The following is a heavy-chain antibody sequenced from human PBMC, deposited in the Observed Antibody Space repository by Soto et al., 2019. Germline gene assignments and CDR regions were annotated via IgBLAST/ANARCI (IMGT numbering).Heavy chain of an antibody. D-gene: IGHD3-3*01. Sequence: PETQSLTCTVSGCSISSYYWSWIRQPPGKGLEWIGYIYYSGSTNYNPSLKSRVTISVDTSKNQFPLKLSSVTAADTAVYYCASSGGYYDFWSGTKALSSLDYWGQGTLVTVS. CDR2: IYYSGST. J-gene: IGHJ4*02. CDR3: ASSGGYYDFWSGTKALSSLDY. V-gene: IGHV4-59*01. CDR1: GCSISSYY.